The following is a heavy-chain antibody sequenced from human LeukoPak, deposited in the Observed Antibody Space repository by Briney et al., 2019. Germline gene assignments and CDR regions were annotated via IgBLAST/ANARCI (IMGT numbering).Heavy chain of an antibody. D-gene: IGHD3-22*01. V-gene: IGHV1-2*02. Sequence: APVNVSFKASGYTFIGYYIHWVRLAPGQGVEWMGWINPNSGATKYAQKFQGRVTTTRDTSISTAFMELSRLGSDDTAVYYCARAGGDYYDIHGNNWFDPWGQGTLVTVSS. CDR3: ARAGGDYYDIHGNNWFDP. CDR2: INPNSGAT. J-gene: IGHJ5*02. CDR1: GYTFIGYY.